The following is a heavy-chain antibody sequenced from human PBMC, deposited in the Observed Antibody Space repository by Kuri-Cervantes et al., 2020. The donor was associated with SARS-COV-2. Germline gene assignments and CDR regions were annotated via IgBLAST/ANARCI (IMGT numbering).Heavy chain of an antibody. CDR2: INDAGTTT. CDR3: ATGFTSVWFRPLAY. J-gene: IGHJ4*02. CDR1: GFTFSSSG. Sequence: GESLKISCSASGFTFSSSGFHWVRQAPGKGLEWVSIINDAGTTTHYADSVKGRFTISRDNSKNTVYLQMNNLEVEDTAVYFCATGFTSVWFRPLAYWGQGTLVTVSS. V-gene: IGHV3-30*07. D-gene: IGHD3-10*01.